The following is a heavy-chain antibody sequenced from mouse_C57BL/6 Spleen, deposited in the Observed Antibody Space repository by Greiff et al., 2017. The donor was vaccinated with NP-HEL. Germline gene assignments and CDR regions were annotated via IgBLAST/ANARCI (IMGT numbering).Heavy chain of an antibody. CDR3: ARGDSSGYDPYYYAMDY. CDR1: GYSFTDYN. V-gene: IGHV1-39*01. D-gene: IGHD3-2*02. Sequence: EVQLQQSGPELVKPGASVKISCKASGYSFTDYNMNWVKQSNGKSLEWIGVINPNYGTTSYNQKFKGKATLTVDQSSSTAYMQLNSLTSEDSAVYYCARGDSSGYDPYYYAMDYWGQGTSVTVSS. J-gene: IGHJ4*01. CDR2: INPNYGTT.